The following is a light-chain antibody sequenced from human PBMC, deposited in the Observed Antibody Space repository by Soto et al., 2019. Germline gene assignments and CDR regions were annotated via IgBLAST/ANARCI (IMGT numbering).Light chain of an antibody. CDR2: HNS. J-gene: IGLJ2*01. V-gene: IGLV1-40*01. CDR3: QSYDISLSGYVV. Sequence: QSVLTQPPSVSGAPGQRVTISCTGSSSNIGAGYDVHWYQQLPGTAPKLLIYHNSDRPSGVPDRFSGSKSGTSASLAITGLQAEDEADYYCQSYDISLSGYVVFGGGTKLTVL. CDR1: SSNIGAGYD.